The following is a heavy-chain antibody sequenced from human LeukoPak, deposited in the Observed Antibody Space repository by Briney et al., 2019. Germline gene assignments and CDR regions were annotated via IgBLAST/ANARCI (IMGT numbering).Heavy chain of an antibody. CDR2: INPNSGGT. D-gene: IGHD6-13*01. J-gene: IGHJ4*02. Sequence: GASVKVSCKXSGYTFTGYYMHWVRQAPGQGLEGMGWINPNSGGTNYARKFQGRVTMTRDTSISTAYMELSRLRSDDTAVYYCARVKITAAAKDYWGQGTLVTVSS. CDR3: ARVKITAAAKDY. CDR1: GYTFTGYY. V-gene: IGHV1-2*02.